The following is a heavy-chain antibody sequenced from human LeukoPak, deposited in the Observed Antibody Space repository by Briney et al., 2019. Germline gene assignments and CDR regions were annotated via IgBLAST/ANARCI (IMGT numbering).Heavy chain of an antibody. CDR1: GFTFSHYS. D-gene: IGHD5-24*01. V-gene: IGHV3-48*04. CDR3: ATYYNYAFDN. J-gene: IGHJ4*02. Sequence: GGSLRLSCVASGFTFSHYSMNWVRQAPGKGLEWISYIGISSGNTKYADSVKGRFTIFGDSAKKSLYLQMTRLRVEDTAVYYCATYYNYAFDNWGQGTLVTVSS. CDR2: IGISSGNT.